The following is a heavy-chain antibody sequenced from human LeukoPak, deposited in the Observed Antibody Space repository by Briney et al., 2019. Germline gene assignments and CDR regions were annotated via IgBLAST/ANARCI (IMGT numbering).Heavy chain of an antibody. CDR3: ARGRSAITMVRGVIIWGNNNWFDP. CDR1: GYTFTSYD. CDR2: MNPNRGNT. J-gene: IGHJ5*02. Sequence: GASVKVSCKASGYTFTSYDINWVRQATGQGREWMGWMNPNRGNTGYAQKFQGRVTMTRNTSISTAYMELSSLRSEDTAVYYCARGRSAITMVRGVIIWGNNNWFDPWGQGTLVTVSS. V-gene: IGHV1-8*01. D-gene: IGHD3-10*01.